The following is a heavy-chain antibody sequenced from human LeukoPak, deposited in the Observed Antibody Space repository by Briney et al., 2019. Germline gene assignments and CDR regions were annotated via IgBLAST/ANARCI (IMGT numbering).Heavy chain of an antibody. D-gene: IGHD2-15*01. Sequence: SETLSLTCAVYGGSFSGYYWSWIRQPPGKGLEWIGEINHSGRTNYNPSLKSRVTIPVAPSKSQFSLKLRAVTAADTAVYYCSRARLLNYWGQGTLVTVSS. CDR1: GGSFSGYY. CDR2: INHSGRT. CDR3: SRARLLNY. J-gene: IGHJ4*02. V-gene: IGHV4-34*01.